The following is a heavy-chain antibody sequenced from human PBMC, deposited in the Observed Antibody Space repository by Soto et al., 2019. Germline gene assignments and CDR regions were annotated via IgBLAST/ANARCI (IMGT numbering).Heavy chain of an antibody. V-gene: IGHV3-21*01. CDR3: ATELGRSGWYYFDY. CDR1: GFTFSSYS. J-gene: IGHJ4*02. Sequence: EVQLVESGGGLVKPGGSLRLSCAASGFTFSSYSMNWVRQAPGKGLEWVSSISSSSSYIYYADSVKGRFTISRDNAKNSLYLQMNSLRAEDTAVHYCATELGRSGWYYFDYWGQGTLVTVSS. D-gene: IGHD6-19*01. CDR2: ISSSSSYI.